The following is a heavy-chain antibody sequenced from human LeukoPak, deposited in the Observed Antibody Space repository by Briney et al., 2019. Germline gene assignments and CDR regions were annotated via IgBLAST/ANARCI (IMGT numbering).Heavy chain of an antibody. V-gene: IGHV3-66*01. Sequence: PGGSLRLSCAASGFTVSSSPINWVRHAPGRGLEWVSVIYSGGSTYYADSVKGRFTISRDNSKNTLYLQMNSLRAEDTAVYYCARDRGYYDSSGIDYWGQGTLVTVSS. CDR3: ARDRGYYDSSGIDY. CDR1: GFTVSSSP. CDR2: IYSGGST. D-gene: IGHD3-22*01. J-gene: IGHJ4*02.